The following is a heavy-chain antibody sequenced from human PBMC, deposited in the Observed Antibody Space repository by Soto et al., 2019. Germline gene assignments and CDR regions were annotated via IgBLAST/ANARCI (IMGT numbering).Heavy chain of an antibody. CDR2: IYYSGST. CDR1: GGSISSGDYY. D-gene: IGHD3-3*01. Sequence: TSETLSLTCTVSGGSISSGDYYWSWIRQPPGKGLEWIGYIYYSGSTYYNPSLKSRVTISVDTSKNQFSLKLSSVTAADTAVYYCARAGLEWLFPGAFYYYYGMDVWGQGTTVTVSS. CDR3: ARAGLEWLFPGAFYYYYGMDV. J-gene: IGHJ6*02. V-gene: IGHV4-30-4*01.